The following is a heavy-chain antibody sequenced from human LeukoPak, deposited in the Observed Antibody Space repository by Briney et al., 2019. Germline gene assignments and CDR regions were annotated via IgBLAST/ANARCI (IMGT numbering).Heavy chain of an antibody. CDR3: AREGGTTVPRRVYYFDY. D-gene: IGHD4-17*01. V-gene: IGHV4-34*01. J-gene: IGHJ4*02. CDR1: GGSFSGYY. Sequence: SETLSLTCAVYGGSFSGYYWSWIRQPPGKGLEWIGEINHSGSTNSNPSLKSRVTISVDTSKNQFSLKLSSVTAADTAVDYSAREGGTTVPRRVYYFDYWGQGTLVTVSS. CDR2: INHSGST.